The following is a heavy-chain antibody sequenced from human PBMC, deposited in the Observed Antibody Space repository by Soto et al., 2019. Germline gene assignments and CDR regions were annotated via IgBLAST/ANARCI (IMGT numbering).Heavy chain of an antibody. CDR3: ARDIRYRRVPRFDY. CDR2: IIPIFGTA. D-gene: IGHD2-2*02. CDR1: GGTFSSYA. V-gene: IGHV1-69*12. J-gene: IGHJ4*02. Sequence: QVQLVQSGAEVKKPGSSVKVSCKASGGTFSSYAISWVRQAPGQGLEWMGGIIPIFGTANYAQKFQGRVTITADESTSPAYMELGSLRSEDTALYYCARDIRYRRVPRFDYWGQGTLVTVSS.